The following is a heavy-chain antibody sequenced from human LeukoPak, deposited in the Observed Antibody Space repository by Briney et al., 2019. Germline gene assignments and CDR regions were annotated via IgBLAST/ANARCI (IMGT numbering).Heavy chain of an antibody. CDR2: IIPIFGTA. J-gene: IGHJ6*03. CDR1: GGTFSSYA. CDR3: ARGRYYDFWSGYHDPNYYYYYMDV. V-gene: IGHV1-69*01. D-gene: IGHD3-3*01. Sequence: TGSSVKVSCKASGGTFSSYAISWVRQAPGQGLEWMGGIIPIFGTANYAQKFQGRVTITADESTSTAYMELSSLRSEDTAVYYCARGRYYDFWSGYHDPNYYYYYMDVWGKGTTVTVSS.